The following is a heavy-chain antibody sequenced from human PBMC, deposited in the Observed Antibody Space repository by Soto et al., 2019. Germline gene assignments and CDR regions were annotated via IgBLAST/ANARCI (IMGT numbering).Heavy chain of an antibody. CDR3: AKGHCGGDCSSDYYFDY. Sequence: QSGGSLRLSCAASGFSFNSYGMHWVRQAPGKGLEWVTVISYDGKHKHYADSVKGRFAISRDNSKNTLYLQMNSLGPEDTAVYYCAKGHCGGDCSSDYYFDYWGQGALVTVSS. D-gene: IGHD2-21*02. CDR1: GFSFNSYG. J-gene: IGHJ4*02. CDR2: ISYDGKHK. V-gene: IGHV3-30*18.